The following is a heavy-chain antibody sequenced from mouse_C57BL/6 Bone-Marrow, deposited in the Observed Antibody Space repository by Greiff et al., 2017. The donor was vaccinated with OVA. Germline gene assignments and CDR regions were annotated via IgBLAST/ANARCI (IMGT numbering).Heavy chain of an antibody. CDR3: ARELTGIAIDN. CDR2: ISDGGSYT. CDR1: GFTFSSYA. Sequence: DVMLVESGGGLVKPGGSLKLSCAASGFTFSSYALSWVRQTPEKRLEWVATISDGGSYTYYPDNVKGRFTISRDNAKHNLYLQMSHLESEDTAMYCCARELTGIAIDNWGQGTSVTVSS. V-gene: IGHV5-4*01. D-gene: IGHD4-1*01. J-gene: IGHJ4*01.